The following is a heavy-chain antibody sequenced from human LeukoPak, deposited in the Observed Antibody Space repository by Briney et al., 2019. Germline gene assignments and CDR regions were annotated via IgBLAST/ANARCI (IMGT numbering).Heavy chain of an antibody. Sequence: VASVKVSCKASGYTFTGYYMHWVRQAPGQGLEWMGWINPNRGGTNYAQNLQGRVTMTRDTSISTAYMELSRLRSDETAVYYCARSAYYYDTSGYTPDGFDIWGQGTMVTVSS. CDR2: INPNRGGT. CDR1: GYTFTGYY. J-gene: IGHJ3*02. CDR3: ARSAYYYDTSGYTPDGFDI. D-gene: IGHD3-22*01. V-gene: IGHV1-2*02.